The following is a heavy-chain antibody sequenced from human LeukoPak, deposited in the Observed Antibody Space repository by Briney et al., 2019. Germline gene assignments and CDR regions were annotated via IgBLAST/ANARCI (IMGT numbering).Heavy chain of an antibody. D-gene: IGHD6-19*01. J-gene: IGHJ6*02. Sequence: PGGSLRLSCAASRFTFSSYSMNWVRQAPGKGLEWVSSISSSSSYIYHADSVKGRFTISRDNAKNSLYLQMNSLRAEDTAVYYCARVGVAVAGGGAGYGMDVWGQGTTVTVSS. CDR1: RFTFSSYS. CDR2: ISSSSSYI. CDR3: ARVGVAVAGGGAGYGMDV. V-gene: IGHV3-21*01.